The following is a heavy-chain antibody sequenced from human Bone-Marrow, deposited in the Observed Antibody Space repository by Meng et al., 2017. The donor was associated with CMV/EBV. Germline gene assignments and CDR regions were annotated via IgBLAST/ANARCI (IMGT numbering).Heavy chain of an antibody. Sequence: ASVKVSCKASGYTFTSYYMHWVRQAPGQGLEWMGIINPSGGSTSYAQKFQGRVTMTRDTSTSTVYMELSSLRSEDTAVYYCAREWISTMIGVGEEEAFDIWGQGTMVTVS. V-gene: IGHV1-46*01. CDR3: AREWISTMIGVGEEEAFDI. CDR1: GYTFTSYY. D-gene: IGHD3-16*01. CDR2: INPSGGST. J-gene: IGHJ3*02.